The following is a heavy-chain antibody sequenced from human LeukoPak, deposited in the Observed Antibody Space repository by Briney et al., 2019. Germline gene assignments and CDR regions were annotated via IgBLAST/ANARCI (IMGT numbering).Heavy chain of an antibody. D-gene: IGHD2-15*01. Sequence: GGSLRLSCAASGFTFSSYSMNWVRQAPGKGLEWVSFISSSSSYIYYADSVKGRFTISRDNAKNSLYLQMNSLRAEDTAVYYCARRVVAATSYYFDYWGQGTLVTVSS. CDR3: ARRVVAATSYYFDY. V-gene: IGHV3-21*01. CDR1: GFTFSSYS. CDR2: ISSSSSYI. J-gene: IGHJ4*02.